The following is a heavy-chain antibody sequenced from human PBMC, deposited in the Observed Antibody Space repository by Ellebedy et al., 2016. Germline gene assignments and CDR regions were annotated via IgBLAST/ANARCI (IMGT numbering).Heavy chain of an antibody. CDR3: ASSPNYPLGYSSAWSRDYYYAMDV. CDR1: GFTVSSNY. D-gene: IGHD6-19*01. CDR2: IYSGGST. J-gene: IGHJ6*02. Sequence: GESLKISCAASGFTVSSNYMSWVRQAPGKGLEWVSLIYSGGSTYYADSVKGRFTISRDNSKNTLYLQMNGLRAEDTAVYYCASSPNYPLGYSSAWSRDYYYAMDVWGQGTTVTVSS. V-gene: IGHV3-66*01.